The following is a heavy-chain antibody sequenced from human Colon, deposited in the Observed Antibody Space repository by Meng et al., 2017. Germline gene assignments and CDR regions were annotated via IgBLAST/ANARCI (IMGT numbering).Heavy chain of an antibody. Sequence: GESLKISCKGSGYSFTSYWIAWVRQMPGKGLEWKGIINPGDSATNYSPSFQGQVTFSDDKSISTVYLQWSSLKASDSAMYYCARRADTVMDWGQGTLVTVSS. V-gene: IGHV5-51*01. J-gene: IGHJ4*02. CDR3: ARRADTVMD. CDR2: INPGDSAT. CDR1: GYSFTSYW. D-gene: IGHD5-18*01.